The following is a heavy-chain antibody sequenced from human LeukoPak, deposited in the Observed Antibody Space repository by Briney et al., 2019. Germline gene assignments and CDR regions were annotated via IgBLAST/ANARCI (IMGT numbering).Heavy chain of an antibody. D-gene: IGHD4-17*01. Sequence: PGGSLRLSCAASGFTFSSYGMSWVRQPPGKGLEWIGEINHSGSTNYNPSLKSRVTMSVDTSKNQFSLKLSSVTAADTAVYYCARSITVTRNWFDPWGQGTLVTVSS. CDR2: INHSGST. V-gene: IGHV4-34*01. J-gene: IGHJ5*02. CDR1: GFTFSSYG. CDR3: ARSITVTRNWFDP.